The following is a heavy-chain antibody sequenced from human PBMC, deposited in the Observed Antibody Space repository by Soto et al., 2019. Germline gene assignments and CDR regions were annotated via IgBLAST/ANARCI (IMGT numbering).Heavy chain of an antibody. V-gene: IGHV1-18*01. CDR3: ARVPPPMVRGVIIDGLDFDY. J-gene: IGHJ4*02. CDR2: ISAYNGNT. D-gene: IGHD3-10*01. Sequence: GASVKVSCKASGYTFTSYGISWVRQAPGQGFEWMGWISAYNGNTNYAQKLQGRVTMTTDTSTSTAYMELRSLRSDDTAVYYCARVPPPMVRGVIIDGLDFDYCGQGTLVTVTS. CDR1: GYTFTSYG.